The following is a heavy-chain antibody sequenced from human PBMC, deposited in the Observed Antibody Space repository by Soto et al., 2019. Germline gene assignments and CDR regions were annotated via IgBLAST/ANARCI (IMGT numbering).Heavy chain of an antibody. V-gene: IGHV3-48*02. J-gene: IGHJ3*02. Sequence: GGSLRLSCAASGFTFSSYIMNWVRQAPGKGLEWVSYISRSSRTIYYADSVKGRFTISRDNAKNSLYLQMNSLRDEDTSVYYCARESYYYDSSTFDIWGQGTMVTVSS. CDR3: ARESYYYDSSTFDI. CDR1: GFTFSSYI. D-gene: IGHD3-22*01. CDR2: ISRSSRTI.